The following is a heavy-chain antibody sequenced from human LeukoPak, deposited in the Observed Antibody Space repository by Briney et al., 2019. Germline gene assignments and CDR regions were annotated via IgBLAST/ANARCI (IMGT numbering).Heavy chain of an antibody. CDR1: GFTFSSYW. V-gene: IGHV3-7*01. Sequence: QPGGSLRLSCAASGFTFSSYWMGWVRRAPGKGLEWVANIKQDGSEKYYVDSVKGRFTISRDNAKNSLYLQMNSLRAEDTAVYYCARGGGYSKSSRFDYWGQGTLVTVSS. CDR2: IKQDGSEK. J-gene: IGHJ4*02. D-gene: IGHD6-6*01. CDR3: ARGGGYSKSSRFDY.